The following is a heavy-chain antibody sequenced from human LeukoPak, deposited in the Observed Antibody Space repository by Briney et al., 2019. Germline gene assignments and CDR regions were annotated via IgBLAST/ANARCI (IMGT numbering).Heavy chain of an antibody. Sequence: KPSETLSLTCTVSGGSISSSSYYWGWIRQPPGKGLEWIGSIYYSGNTYYNPSLKSRVTISVDTSKNQFSLKLSSVTAADTALYYCARPPGIASAWFDPWGQGILVTVSS. J-gene: IGHJ5*02. V-gene: IGHV4-39*01. CDR2: IYYSGNT. CDR3: ARPPGIASAWFDP. D-gene: IGHD6-13*01. CDR1: GGSISSSSYY.